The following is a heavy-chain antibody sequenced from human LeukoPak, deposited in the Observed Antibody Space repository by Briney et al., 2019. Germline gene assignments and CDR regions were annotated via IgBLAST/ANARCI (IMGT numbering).Heavy chain of an antibody. D-gene: IGHD7-27*01. V-gene: IGHV1-69*06. Sequence: ASVKVCCKASGRTFSSYAISGVRQSPGQGLEWMGGSIPIFGTASYAQKVQGRVTITADKSTSTAYMELSSLRSEDTAAYYCARSSGVEGFNDAFDIWGQGTMVTVSS. CDR3: ARSSGVEGFNDAFDI. J-gene: IGHJ3*02. CDR1: GRTFSSYA. CDR2: SIPIFGTA.